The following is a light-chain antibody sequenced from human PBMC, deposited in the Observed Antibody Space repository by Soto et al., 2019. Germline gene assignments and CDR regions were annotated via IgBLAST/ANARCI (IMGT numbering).Light chain of an antibody. CDR2: SNY. CDR1: SSNIGTNA. V-gene: IGLV1-44*01. CDR3: AAWDDSLNGVV. Sequence: QSVLTQPPSASGTPGQRVTISCSGSSSNIGTNAVNWYQQLPGTAPKVLIYSNYQRPSGVPDRFSGSNSGTSASLAISGLQSEDEADYYCAAWDDSLNGVVFGGGTKVTVL. J-gene: IGLJ2*01.